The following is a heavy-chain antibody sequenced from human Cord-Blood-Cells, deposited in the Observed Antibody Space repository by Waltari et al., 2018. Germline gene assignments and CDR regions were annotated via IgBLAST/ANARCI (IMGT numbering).Heavy chain of an antibody. CDR1: GGSFSGYY. Sequence: QVQLQQWGAGLLKPSETLSLTCAVYGGSFSGYYWSWIRQPPGKGLEWIGEINHSGSTNYNPSLTSRVTISVDTSKNQFSLKLSSVTAADTAVYYCARGCSGGSCYSAFDIWGQGTMVTVSS. D-gene: IGHD2-15*01. J-gene: IGHJ3*02. CDR3: ARGCSGGSCYSAFDI. CDR2: INHSGST. V-gene: IGHV4-34*01.